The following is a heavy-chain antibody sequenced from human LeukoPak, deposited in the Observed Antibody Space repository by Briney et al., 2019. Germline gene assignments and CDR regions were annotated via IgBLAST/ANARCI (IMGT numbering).Heavy chain of an antibody. CDR1: GYTFTGYY. Sequence: GASVKVSFKASGYTFTGYYMHWVRQAPGQGLEWMGWINPNSGGTNYAQKFQGRVTMTRDTSISTAYMELSRLRSDDTAVYYCARPSLGYCSSTSCDMNYWGQGTLVTVSS. D-gene: IGHD2-2*02. J-gene: IGHJ4*02. V-gene: IGHV1-2*02. CDR3: ARPSLGYCSSTSCDMNY. CDR2: INPNSGGT.